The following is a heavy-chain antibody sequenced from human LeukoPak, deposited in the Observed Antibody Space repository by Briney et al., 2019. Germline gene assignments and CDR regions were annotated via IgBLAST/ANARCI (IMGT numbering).Heavy chain of an antibody. V-gene: IGHV4-61*08. D-gene: IGHD6-19*01. CDR1: GGSISSGDYY. CDR2: IYYSGST. CDR3: ARGLLVAGWFDP. Sequence: PSETLSLTCTVSGGSISSGDYYWSWIRQPPGKGLEWIGYIYYSGSTNYNPSLKSRVTISVDTSKNQFSLKLSSVTAADTAVYYCARGLLVAGWFDPWGQGTLVTVSS. J-gene: IGHJ5*02.